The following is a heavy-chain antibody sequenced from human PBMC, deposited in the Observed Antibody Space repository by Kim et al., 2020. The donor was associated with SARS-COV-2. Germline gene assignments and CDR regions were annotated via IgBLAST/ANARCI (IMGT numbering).Heavy chain of an antibody. CDR1: GGSFSGYY. CDR3: ARERGYSSIYYFDY. D-gene: IGHD6-13*01. J-gene: IGHJ4*02. Sequence: SETLSLTCAVYGGSFSGYYWSWIRQPPGKGLEWIGEINHSGSTNYNPSLKSRVTISVDTSKNQFSLKLSSVTAADTAVYYCARERGYSSIYYFDYWGQGTLVTVSS. V-gene: IGHV4-34*01. CDR2: INHSGST.